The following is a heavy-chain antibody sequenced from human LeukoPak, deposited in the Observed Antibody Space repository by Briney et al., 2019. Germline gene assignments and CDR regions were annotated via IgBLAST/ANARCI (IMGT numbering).Heavy chain of an antibody. Sequence: SETLSLTCTVSGGSISSYYWSWIRQPPGKGLEWIGYIYYSGSTNHNPSLKSRVTISVDTSKNQFSLKLSSVTAADTAMYYCARAFSSWPVLGGWFDPWGEGTLVTVSS. V-gene: IGHV4-59*01. CDR3: ARAFSSWPVLGGWFDP. J-gene: IGHJ5*02. CDR1: GGSISSYY. D-gene: IGHD6-13*01. CDR2: IYYSGST.